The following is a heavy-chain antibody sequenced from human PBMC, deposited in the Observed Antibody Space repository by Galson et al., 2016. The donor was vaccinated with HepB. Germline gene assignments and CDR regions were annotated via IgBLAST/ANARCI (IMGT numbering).Heavy chain of an antibody. Sequence: SLRLSCAASGFTFSRYDMHWVRHVTGKGLEWVSAIGTAGDTYYPGSVKGRFTITRENAKSSLYLQMNSLRDEDTAVYYCARDGGGTGGYYYYAMDVWGQGTTVTVSS. CDR3: ARDGGGTGGYYYYAMDV. J-gene: IGHJ6*02. CDR1: GFTFSRYD. CDR2: IGTAGDT. D-gene: IGHD1-14*01. V-gene: IGHV3-13*01.